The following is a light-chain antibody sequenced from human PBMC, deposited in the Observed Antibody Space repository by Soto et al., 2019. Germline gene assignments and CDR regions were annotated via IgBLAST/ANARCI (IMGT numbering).Light chain of an antibody. CDR3: QQYNSYSWT. V-gene: IGKV3-11*01. CDR1: QSVSTY. J-gene: IGKJ1*01. Sequence: EIVLTQSPATLSLSPGERATLSCRASQSVSTYLAWYQQRPGQPPRLLIYDASSRATGIPARFSGSGSGTDFTLTISSLQPDDFATYYCQQYNSYSWTFGQGTKVEIK. CDR2: DAS.